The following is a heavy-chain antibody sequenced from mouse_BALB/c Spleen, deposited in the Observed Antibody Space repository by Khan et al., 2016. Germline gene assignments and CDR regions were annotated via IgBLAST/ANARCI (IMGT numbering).Heavy chain of an antibody. Sequence: EVELVESGGGLVQPGGSLRLSCTTSGFTFTDYYMSWVRQPPGEALEWLGFARNKANGFTAEYSASVKGRFTISRDNSQSILYLQMNTLRAEDSATYYCARDWHDGYYWHLDVWGAGTTVTVSS. CDR2: ARNKANGFTA. J-gene: IGHJ1*01. V-gene: IGHV7-3*02. CDR1: GFTFTDYY. D-gene: IGHD2-3*01. CDR3: ARDWHDGYYWHLDV.